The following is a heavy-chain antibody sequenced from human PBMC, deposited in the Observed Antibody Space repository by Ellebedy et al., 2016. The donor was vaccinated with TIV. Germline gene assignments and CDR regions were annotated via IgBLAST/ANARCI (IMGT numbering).Heavy chain of an antibody. D-gene: IGHD3-22*01. CDR3: AATYYYDSSSLYRFDY. V-gene: IGHV3-30*01. J-gene: IGHJ4*02. CDR2: ISYDGSNK. CDR1: GFTFSSYA. Sequence: GESLKISCAASGFTFSSYAMHWVRQAPGKGLEWVAVISYDGSNKYYADSVKGRFTISRDNSKNTLYLQMNSLRAEDTAVYYCAATYYYDSSSLYRFDYWGQGTLVTVSS.